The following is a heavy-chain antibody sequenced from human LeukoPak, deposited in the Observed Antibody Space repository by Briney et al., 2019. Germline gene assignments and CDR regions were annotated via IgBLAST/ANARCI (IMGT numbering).Heavy chain of an antibody. V-gene: IGHV4-59*01. D-gene: IGHD2-21*02. CDR3: ARDVVTAITDHFDY. CDR1: GGSISSYY. CDR2: IYYSGST. Sequence: SETLSLTCTVSGGSISSYYWSWIRQPPGKGLEWIGYIYYSGSTNYNPSLKSRVTISVDTSKNQFSLKLSSVTAADTAVYYCARDVVTAITDHFDYWGQGTLVTVSS. J-gene: IGHJ4*02.